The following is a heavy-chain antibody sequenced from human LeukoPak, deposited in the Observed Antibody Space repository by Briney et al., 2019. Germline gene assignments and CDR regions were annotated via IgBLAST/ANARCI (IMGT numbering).Heavy chain of an antibody. CDR3: ARGDLPQYYFDY. V-gene: IGHV3-30-3*01. CDR2: ISYDGSNK. D-gene: IGHD5-24*01. CDR1: GFTFSSYA. Sequence: SGGSLRLSCAASGFTFSSYAMHWVRQAPGKGLEWVAVISYDGSNKYYADSVKGRFTISRDNPKNTLYLQMNSLRAEDTAVYYCARGDLPQYYFDYWGQGTLVTVSS. J-gene: IGHJ4*02.